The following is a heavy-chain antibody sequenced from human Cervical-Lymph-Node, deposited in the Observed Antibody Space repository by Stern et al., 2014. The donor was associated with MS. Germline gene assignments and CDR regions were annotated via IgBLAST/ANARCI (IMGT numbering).Heavy chain of an antibody. CDR3: ARDSSSWYAIDY. CDR2: ISSSSSYI. CDR1: GFTFSSYS. J-gene: IGHJ4*02. D-gene: IGHD6-13*01. Sequence: VQLGQSGGGLVKPGGSLRLSCAASGFTFSSYSMNWVRQAPGKGLEWVSSISSSSSYIYYADSVKGRFTISRDNAKNSLYLQMNSLRAEDTAVYYCARDSSSWYAIDYWGQGTLVTVSS. V-gene: IGHV3-21*01.